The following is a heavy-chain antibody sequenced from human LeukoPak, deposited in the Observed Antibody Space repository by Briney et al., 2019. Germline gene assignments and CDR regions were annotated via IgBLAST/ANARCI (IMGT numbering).Heavy chain of an antibody. D-gene: IGHD6-19*01. CDR1: GYTFTSYY. Sequence: ASVKVSFKASGYTFTSYYMHWVRQAPGQGLEWMGIINPSGGSTSYAQKFQGRVTMTRDTSTSTVYMELSSLRSEDTAVYYCAREGSSGWTFDYWGQGTLVTVSS. J-gene: IGHJ4*02. V-gene: IGHV1-46*01. CDR2: INPSGGST. CDR3: AREGSSGWTFDY.